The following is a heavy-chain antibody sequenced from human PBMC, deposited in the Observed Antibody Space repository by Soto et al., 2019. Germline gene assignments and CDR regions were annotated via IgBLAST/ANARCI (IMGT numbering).Heavy chain of an antibody. CDR1: GFTFSSYS. CDR3: ARDLTYDSSGYYFRYFAL. Sequence: EVELVESGGGLVQPGGSLRLSCAASGFTFSSYSLNWVRQTPGKGLEWVSYISSVSSTIHYADSVMGRFTISRDNAKSSLYVQMNSLRAEDTAVYYCARDLTYDSSGYYFRYFALWGRSTLVTVSS. CDR2: ISSVSSTI. V-gene: IGHV3-48*01. D-gene: IGHD3-22*01. J-gene: IGHJ2*01.